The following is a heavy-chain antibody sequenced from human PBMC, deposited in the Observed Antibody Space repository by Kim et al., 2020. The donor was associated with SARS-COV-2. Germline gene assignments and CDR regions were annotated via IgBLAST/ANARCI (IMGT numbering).Heavy chain of an antibody. D-gene: IGHD5-12*01. CDR2: IYYSGIT. CDR3: ARHDPQWLRFEGYFDY. J-gene: IGHJ4*02. V-gene: IGHV4-39*01. CDR1: GVSISSSRYY. Sequence: SETLSLTCTVSGVSISSSRYYWGWIRQPPGKGLEWIGSIYYSGITYYNPSLKSRVTISVDTSKNQFSLKLSSVTAADTAVYYCARHDPQWLRFEGYFDYWGQGTLVTVSS.